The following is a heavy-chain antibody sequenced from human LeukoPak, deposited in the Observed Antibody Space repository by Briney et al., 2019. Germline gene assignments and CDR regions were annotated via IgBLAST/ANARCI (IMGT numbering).Heavy chain of an antibody. CDR2: ISSSGSTI. D-gene: IGHD6-13*01. CDR1: GFTFSDYY. J-gene: IGHJ2*01. CDR3: ARVAYSSTWYSRYFDL. V-gene: IGHV3-11*04. Sequence: GGSLRLSCAASGFTFSDYYMSWIRQAPGKGLEWVSYISSSGSTIYYADSVKGRFTISRDNAKNSLYLQMNSLRAEDTAVYYCARVAYSSTWYSRYFDLWGRGTLVTVSS.